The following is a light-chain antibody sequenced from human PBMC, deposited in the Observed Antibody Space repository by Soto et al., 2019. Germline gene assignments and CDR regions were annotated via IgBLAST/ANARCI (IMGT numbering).Light chain of an antibody. V-gene: IGKV3-20*01. Sequence: EIVLTQYPATLSFSPGERSTRSFMASQSVSSYLAWYQQKPGQAPRLLIYGASSRATGIPDRFSGSGSGTDFTLTISRLEPEDFAVFYCQHYDSLPITFGQGTRLEI. CDR1: QSVSSY. J-gene: IGKJ5*01. CDR3: QHYDSLPIT. CDR2: GAS.